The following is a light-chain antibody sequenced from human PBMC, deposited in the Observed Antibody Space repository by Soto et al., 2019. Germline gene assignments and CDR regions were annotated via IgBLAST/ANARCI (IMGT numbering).Light chain of an antibody. V-gene: IGLV4-69*01. CDR2: LNSDGSH. J-gene: IGLJ2*01. CDR1: SGHSTYA. Sequence: QSVLTQSPSASASLGASVRLTCTLSSGHSTYAIAWHQQQPEKGPRYLMKLNSDGSHSKGDGIPDRFSGSSSAAERYLTISSLQSEDEADYYCQTWGTGTVVFGGGTKVTVL. CDR3: QTWGTGTVV.